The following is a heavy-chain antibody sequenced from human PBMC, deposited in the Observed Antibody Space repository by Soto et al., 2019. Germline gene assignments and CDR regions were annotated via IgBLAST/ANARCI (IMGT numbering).Heavy chain of an antibody. CDR1: GFRFSSYT. CDR2: ISYDDGSNK. D-gene: IGHD6-19*01. V-gene: IGHV3-30-3*01. Sequence: QVQLVGSGGGVVQPGRSLRLSCAASGFRFSSYTMHWVRRAPGKGLEWVAVISYDDGSNKDYADSVKGRFTISRDNSKNTLYLQMNSLRAEDTAVYYCARSIAVSGTPEFDYWGQGTLVTVSS. J-gene: IGHJ4*02. CDR3: ARSIAVSGTPEFDY.